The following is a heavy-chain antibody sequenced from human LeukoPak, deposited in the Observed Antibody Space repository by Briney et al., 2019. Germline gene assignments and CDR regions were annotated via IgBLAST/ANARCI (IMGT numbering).Heavy chain of an antibody. D-gene: IGHD3-10*01. V-gene: IGHV4-34*01. CDR2: ISHTGGA. Sequence: SETLSLTCAVSGGSVSGYYWTWVRQPLGKGLEWIGEISHTGGANYNPSLKSRVTIGLDTSKKQLSLKLESVTAADTAVYYCAREDYGTGSYYRGDAFDIWGYGTMVTVSS. CDR3: AREDYGTGSYYRGDAFDI. J-gene: IGHJ3*02. CDR1: GGSVSGYY.